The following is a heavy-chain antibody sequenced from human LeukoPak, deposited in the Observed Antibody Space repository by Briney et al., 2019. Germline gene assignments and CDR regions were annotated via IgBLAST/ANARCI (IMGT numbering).Heavy chain of an antibody. CDR1: GYTFTDYY. D-gene: IGHD2-8*02. Sequence: ASVKVSCKASGYTFTDYYLHWVRQAPGQGLEWMGWINPKTGGTDYAQKFQGRFTMTRDTSISTVYMELSRLRSDDTAVYFCARDSTAAPHCFDYWGQGTLVTVPS. V-gene: IGHV1-2*02. CDR2: INPKTGGT. J-gene: IGHJ4*02. CDR3: ARDSTAAPHCFDY.